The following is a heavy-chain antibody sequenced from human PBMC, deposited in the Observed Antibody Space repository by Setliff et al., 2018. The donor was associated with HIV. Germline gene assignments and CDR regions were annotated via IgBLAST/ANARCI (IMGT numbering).Heavy chain of an antibody. CDR3: ARAPEYSSSSDNWYFDL. V-gene: IGHV4-59*01. Sequence: PSETLSLTCTVSGGSISSYYWSWIRQPPGKGLEWIGYIYYSGITNYNPSLKSRVTISVDTSKNHFSLKLYSLTTADSAVYYCARAPEYSSSSDNWYFDLWGRGTLVTVSS. CDR1: GGSISSYY. D-gene: IGHD6-6*01. CDR2: IYYSGIT. J-gene: IGHJ2*01.